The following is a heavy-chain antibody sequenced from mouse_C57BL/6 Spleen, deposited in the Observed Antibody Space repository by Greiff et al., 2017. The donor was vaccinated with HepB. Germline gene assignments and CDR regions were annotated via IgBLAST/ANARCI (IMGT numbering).Heavy chain of an antibody. V-gene: IGHV1-80*01. CDR2: IYPGDGDT. CDR1: GYAFSSYW. D-gene: IGHD1-1*01. CDR3: ARWGNYYSYAMDY. J-gene: IGHJ4*01. Sequence: VQLQQSGAELVKPGASVKISCKASGYAFSSYWMNWVKQRPGKGLEWIGQIYPGDGDTNYNGKFKGKATLTADKSSSTAYMQLSSPTSEDSAVYFCARWGNYYSYAMDYWGQGTSVTVSS.